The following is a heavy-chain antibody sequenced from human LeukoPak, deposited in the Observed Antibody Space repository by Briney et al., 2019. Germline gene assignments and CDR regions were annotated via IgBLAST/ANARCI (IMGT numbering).Heavy chain of an antibody. CDR3: ARELGARPPHWFDP. Sequence: GSLRLSCAASGFTFSSYAMSWVRQAPGKGLEWIGEINHSGSTNYNPSLKSRVTISVDTSKNQFSLKLSSVTAADTAVYYCARELGARPPHWFDPWGQGTLVTVSS. CDR1: GFTFSSYA. J-gene: IGHJ5*02. CDR2: INHSGST. D-gene: IGHD6-6*01. V-gene: IGHV4-34*01.